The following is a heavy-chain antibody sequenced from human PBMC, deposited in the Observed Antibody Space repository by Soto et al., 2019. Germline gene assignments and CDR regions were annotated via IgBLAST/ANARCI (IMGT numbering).Heavy chain of an antibody. CDR2: IQSGGPT. D-gene: IGHD6-6*01. V-gene: IGHV3-66*01. Sequence: PGGSLRLSCAASGFTVSSKYMSWVRQAPGKGLEWVSLIQSGGPTYYADSVKGRFTISRDNSKITLYVQMNSLRADDTAIYYCARDHWSITAPHWGQGTLVTVSS. CDR1: GFTVSSKY. J-gene: IGHJ4*02. CDR3: ARDHWSITAPH.